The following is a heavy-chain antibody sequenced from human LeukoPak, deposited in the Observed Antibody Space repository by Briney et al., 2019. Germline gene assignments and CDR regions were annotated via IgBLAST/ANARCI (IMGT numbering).Heavy chain of an antibody. J-gene: IGHJ4*02. Sequence: EASVKVCCKASGYTFTSYYMHWVRQAPGQGLEWMGIINPSGGSTSYAQKLQGRVTMTRDTSTSTVYMELSSLRSEDTAVYYCAREPNTVAAFDYWGQGTLVTVSS. CDR1: GYTFTSYY. D-gene: IGHD6-19*01. V-gene: IGHV1-46*01. CDR3: AREPNTVAAFDY. CDR2: INPSGGST.